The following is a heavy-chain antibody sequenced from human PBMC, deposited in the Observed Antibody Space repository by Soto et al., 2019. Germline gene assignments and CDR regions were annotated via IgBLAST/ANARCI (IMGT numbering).Heavy chain of an antibody. CDR3: ATVTAAADLEWFYP. Sequence: ASVKVSCKASGYTFTSYDINWVRQATGQGLEWMGWMNPNSGNTGNAQKFQGRVTMTEDTSTDTAYMELSSLRSEDTAVYYCATVTAAADLEWFYPWSQGTLVTVSS. V-gene: IGHV1-8*01. CDR1: GYTFTSYD. CDR2: MNPNSGNT. J-gene: IGHJ5*02. D-gene: IGHD6-13*01.